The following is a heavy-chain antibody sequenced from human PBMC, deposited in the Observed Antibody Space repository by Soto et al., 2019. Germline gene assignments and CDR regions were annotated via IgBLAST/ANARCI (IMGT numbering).Heavy chain of an antibody. D-gene: IGHD2-2*01. Sequence: QVQLVESGGGMVQPGRSLRLSCAASGFTFSNYGMHWVRQAPGKGLEWVAVISYDGSDKYYADSVKGRFSISRDNSKNTLYLQMTSLRAEDTAVYYCAKVTGYCSSSSCRRDYYYYYGMDVWGQGTTVTVS. CDR1: GFTFSNYG. V-gene: IGHV3-30*18. CDR3: AKVTGYCSSSSCRRDYYYYYGMDV. J-gene: IGHJ6*02. CDR2: ISYDGSDK.